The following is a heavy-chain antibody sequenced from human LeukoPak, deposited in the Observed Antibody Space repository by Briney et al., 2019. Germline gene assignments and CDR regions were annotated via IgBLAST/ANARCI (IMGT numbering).Heavy chain of an antibody. D-gene: IGHD2-2*01. CDR3: ARAGRGIVVAKNWFDP. Sequence: SETLSLTCTVSGGSVSSHYWSWIRQPPGKGLEWIGYIYYSGSTNYNPSLKSRVTISVDTSKNQFSLKLSSVTAADTAVYYCARAGRGIVVAKNWFDPWGLGTLVTVSS. J-gene: IGHJ5*02. CDR1: GGSVSSHY. CDR2: IYYSGST. V-gene: IGHV4-59*02.